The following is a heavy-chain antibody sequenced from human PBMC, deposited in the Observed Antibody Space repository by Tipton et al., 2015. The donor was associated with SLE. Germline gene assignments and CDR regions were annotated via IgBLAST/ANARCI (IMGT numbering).Heavy chain of an antibody. Sequence: SLRLSCAASGFTFSTYGMHWVRQAPGKGLEWVSTISGSGGSTYYADSVKGRFTISRDNSKNTLYLQMNSLRAEDTAVYYCAKVQVPAAIGDDAFDIWGQGTMVTVSS. CDR3: AKVQVPAAIGDDAFDI. D-gene: IGHD2-2*02. J-gene: IGHJ3*02. CDR1: GFTFSTYG. CDR2: ISGSGGST. V-gene: IGHV3-NL1*01.